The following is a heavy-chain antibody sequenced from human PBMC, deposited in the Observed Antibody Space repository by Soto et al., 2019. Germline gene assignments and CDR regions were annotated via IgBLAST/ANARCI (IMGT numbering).Heavy chain of an antibody. CDR2: ISSSSSYI. D-gene: IGHD3-9*01. V-gene: IGHV3-21*01. J-gene: IGHJ4*02. CDR3: ARADYDILTGYSEFDY. CDR1: GVTFSSYS. Sequence: PGGSLRLSCAASGVTFSSYSMSWVRQAPGKGLEWVSSISSSSSYIYYADSVKGRFTISRDNAKNSLYLQMNSLRAEDTAVYYCARADYDILTGYSEFDYWGQGTLVTVSS.